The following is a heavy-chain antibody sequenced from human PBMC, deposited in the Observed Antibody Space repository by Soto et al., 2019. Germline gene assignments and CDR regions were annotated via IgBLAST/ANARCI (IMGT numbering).Heavy chain of an antibody. CDR1: GFAFSSCS. V-gene: IGHV3-48*02. CDR3: ARDYYDSFGYYRGPDY. D-gene: IGHD3-22*01. CDR2: ISDSYNII. J-gene: IGHJ4*02. Sequence: GGSLRLSCAASGFAFSSCSMNWVRQAPGKGLEWLSYISDSYNIIYYADSVKGRFTISRDNAKNSLYLQMDSLRDEDTALYYCARDYYDSFGYYRGPDYWGQGTLVTVSS.